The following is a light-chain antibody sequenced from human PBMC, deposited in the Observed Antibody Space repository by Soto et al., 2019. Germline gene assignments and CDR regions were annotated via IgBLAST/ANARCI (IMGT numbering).Light chain of an antibody. CDR1: SSDVGSYNL. J-gene: IGLJ3*02. Sequence: QSALTQPASVSGSPGQSITISCTGTSSDVGSYNLVSWYQQHPGKAPKLMIYEVSKRPSGVSNRFSGSKSGNTASLTISGLPAEDEADYYCCSYAGSSTSYWVFGGGTKLTVL. V-gene: IGLV2-23*02. CDR2: EVS. CDR3: CSYAGSSTSYWV.